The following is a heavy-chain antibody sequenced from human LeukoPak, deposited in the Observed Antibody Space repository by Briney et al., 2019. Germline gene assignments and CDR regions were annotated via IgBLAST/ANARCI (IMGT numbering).Heavy chain of an antibody. D-gene: IGHD5-12*01. CDR2: VRNDGSNE. V-gene: IGHV3-30*02. J-gene: IGHJ4*02. CDR1: GFVLSDYG. Sequence: GGSLRLSCAASGFVLSDYGMHWVRQAPGKGLEWVAFVRNDGSNEYYVGSVKGRFTISRDKSKNTLYLQMNSLRAEDTAVYSCAKESGSGYLSEGSNNGGLGTLVTVSS. CDR3: AKESGSGYLSEGSNN.